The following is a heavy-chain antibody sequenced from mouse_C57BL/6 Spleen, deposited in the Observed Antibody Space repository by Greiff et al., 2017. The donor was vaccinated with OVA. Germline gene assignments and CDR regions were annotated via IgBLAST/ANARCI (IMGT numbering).Heavy chain of an antibody. CDR2: IDPENGDT. J-gene: IGHJ2*01. CDR3: TQDYENY. D-gene: IGHD2-4*01. Sequence: VQLKESGAELVRPGASVKLSCTASGFNIKDDYMHWVKQRPEQGLEWIGWIDPENGDTEYASKFQGKATITADTSSNTAYLQLSSLTSEDTAVYYCTQDYENYWGQGTTLTVSS. V-gene: IGHV14-4*01. CDR1: GFNIKDDY.